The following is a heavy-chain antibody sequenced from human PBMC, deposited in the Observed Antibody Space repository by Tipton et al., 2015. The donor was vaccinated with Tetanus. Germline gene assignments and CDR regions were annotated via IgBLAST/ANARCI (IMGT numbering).Heavy chain of an antibody. J-gene: IGHJ4*02. CDR2: VNEGDSER. CDR3: ARGDENSGDN. V-gene: IGHV3-7*01. D-gene: IGHD6-19*01. Sequence: SLRLSCEGSGFSFSTFWMTWVRQAPGKGLEWVANVNEGDSERYYVDSVKGRFTISRDNAKNSLYLQMDSLRGEDTAVYYCARGDENSGDNWGQGTLVTVSS. CDR1: GFSFSTFW.